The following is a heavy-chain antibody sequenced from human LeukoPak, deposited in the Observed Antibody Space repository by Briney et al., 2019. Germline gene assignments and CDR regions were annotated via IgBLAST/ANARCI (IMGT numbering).Heavy chain of an antibody. CDR3: ARESTGWGIFDY. V-gene: IGHV3-23*01. J-gene: IGHJ4*02. CDR2: ISGSGRRT. Sequence: GGSLRLSCAASGFTFTTYAMGWVRQAPGKGLEWVSAISGSGRRTYYADSVKGRFTISRDIAKNSLYLQMNSLRAEDTAVYYCARESTGWGIFDYWGQGTLVTVSS. D-gene: IGHD6-19*01. CDR1: GFTFTTYA.